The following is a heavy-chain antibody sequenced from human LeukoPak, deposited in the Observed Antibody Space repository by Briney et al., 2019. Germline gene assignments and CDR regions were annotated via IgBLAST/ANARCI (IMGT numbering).Heavy chain of an antibody. J-gene: IGHJ4*02. V-gene: IGHV3-20*04. CDR1: GFTFSSYS. CDR2: VNWNGGTT. Sequence: PGGSLRLSCAASGFTFSSYSMNWVRQAPGKGLEWVAGVNWNGGTTHYGDSVKGRFTISRDNAKKSLYLQMNSLRLEDTAFYFCARGAGNYPFDSWGQGILVTVSS. D-gene: IGHD1-14*01. CDR3: ARGAGNYPFDS.